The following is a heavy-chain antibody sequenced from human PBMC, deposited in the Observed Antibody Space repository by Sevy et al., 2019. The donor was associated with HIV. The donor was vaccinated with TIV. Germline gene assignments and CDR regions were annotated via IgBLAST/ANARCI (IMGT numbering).Heavy chain of an antibody. CDR2: ISYDGSDK. Sequence: GSLRLSCAASGFALSNYYAMHWVRQAPGKGLEWVALISYDGSDKYYADSVKGRFTISRYNFKNTLYLQMNSLTTEDTAVYYCARPRANYVDHYFFYAMDVWGQGTTVTVSS. CDR1: GFALSNYYA. V-gene: IGHV3-30-3*01. CDR3: ARPRANYVDHYFFYAMDV. J-gene: IGHJ6*02. D-gene: IGHD4-17*01.